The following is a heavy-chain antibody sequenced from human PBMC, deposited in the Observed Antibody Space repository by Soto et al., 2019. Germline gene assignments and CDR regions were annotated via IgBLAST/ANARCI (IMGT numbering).Heavy chain of an antibody. V-gene: IGHV3-23*01. CDR2: IVGSGDST. D-gene: IGHD3-22*01. Sequence: GGSLRLSCAASGFTFSTYAMSWVRQAPGKGLEWVSGIVGSGDSTYYADSVKGRFTISRDNSESTLYLQMNSLRAEDTALYNCAKFDSSGYPRAPFDYWGQGTLVTVSS. CDR3: AKFDSSGYPRAPFDY. J-gene: IGHJ4*02. CDR1: GFTFSTYA.